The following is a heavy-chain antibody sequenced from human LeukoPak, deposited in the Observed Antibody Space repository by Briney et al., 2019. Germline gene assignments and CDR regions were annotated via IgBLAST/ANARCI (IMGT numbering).Heavy chain of an antibody. CDR2: ISYDGSNK. V-gene: IGHV3-30*04. Sequence: GRSLRLSCAASGFTFSSYAMHWVRQAPGKGLEWVAVISYDGSNKYYADSVKGRFTISRDNSKNTLYLQMNSLRAEDTAVYYCARIPRYYYGSGSPRPSWGQGTLVTVSS. D-gene: IGHD3-10*01. J-gene: IGHJ5*02. CDR1: GFTFSSYA. CDR3: ARIPRYYYGSGSPRPS.